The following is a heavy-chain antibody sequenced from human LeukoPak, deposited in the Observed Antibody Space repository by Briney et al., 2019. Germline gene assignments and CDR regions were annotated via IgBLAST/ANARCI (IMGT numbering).Heavy chain of an antibody. CDR3: AKRGRDGYNYGAFDI. CDR1: GFTFSSYG. V-gene: IGHV3-30*18. D-gene: IGHD5-24*01. J-gene: IGHJ3*02. Sequence: GGSLRLSCAASGFTFSSYGMHWVRQAPGKGLEWVAVISYDGSNKYYADSVKGRFTISRDNSKNTLYLQMDSLRAEDTAVYYCAKRGRDGYNYGAFDIWGQGTMVTVSS. CDR2: ISYDGSNK.